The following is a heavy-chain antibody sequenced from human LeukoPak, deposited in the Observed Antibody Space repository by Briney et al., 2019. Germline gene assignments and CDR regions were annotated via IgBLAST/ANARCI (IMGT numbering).Heavy chain of an antibody. CDR1: GYTFTSYG. CDR2: ISAYNGNT. J-gene: IGHJ3*02. D-gene: IGHD3-22*01. V-gene: IGHV1-18*01. Sequence: GASVKVSCKASGYTFTSYGISWVRYAPGQGLEWMGWISAYNGNTNYAQKLQGRVTMTTDTSTSTAYMELRSLRSDHTAAYYCAKEGVTYYYDSSDGAFDIWGQGAMVTVSS. CDR3: AKEGVTYYYDSSDGAFDI.